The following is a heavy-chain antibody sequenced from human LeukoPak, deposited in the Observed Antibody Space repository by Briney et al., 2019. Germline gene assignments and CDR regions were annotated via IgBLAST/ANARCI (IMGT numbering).Heavy chain of an antibody. CDR1: GFTFSNYG. CDR2: ISYDGSNK. V-gene: IGHV3-30*18. Sequence: GRSLRLSCAASGFTFSNYGMHWVRQAPGKGLEWVAVISYDGSNKYYADSVKGRFTISRDNSKNTLYLQMNSLRVEDTAVYYCVEESGFMVAPNSAFDIWGQGTMVTVSS. D-gene: IGHD4/OR15-4a*01. J-gene: IGHJ3*02. CDR3: VEESGFMVAPNSAFDI.